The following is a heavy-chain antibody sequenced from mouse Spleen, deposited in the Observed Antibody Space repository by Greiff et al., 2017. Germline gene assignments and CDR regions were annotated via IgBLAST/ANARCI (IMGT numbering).Heavy chain of an antibody. V-gene: IGHV1-81*01. CDR2: IYPRSGNT. D-gene: IGHD1-1*01. CDR1: GYTFTSYG. J-gene: IGHJ2*01. CDR3: ARGPYYYDGSYDFDY. Sequence: VKLQESGAELARPGASVKLSCKASGYTFTSYGISWVKQRTGQGLEWIGEIYPRSGNTYYNEKFKGKATLTADKSSSTAYMELRSLTSEDSAVYFCARGPYYYDGSYDFDYWGQGTTLTVSS.